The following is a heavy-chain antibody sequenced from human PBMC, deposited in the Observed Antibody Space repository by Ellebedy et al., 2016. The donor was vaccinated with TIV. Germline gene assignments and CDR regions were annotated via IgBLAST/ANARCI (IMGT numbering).Heavy chain of an antibody. J-gene: IGHJ5*02. V-gene: IGHV4-39*07. D-gene: IGHD6-19*01. CDR1: DGSIISSSYF. CDR2: IYYSGST. CDR3: AREAVAGEWFDP. Sequence: MPSETLSLTCTVYDGSIISSSYFWGWIRQPPGQGLEWIGSIYYSGSTHSNPSLKSRVTISVDTSKNQFSLKLRSVTAADTAVYYCAREAVAGEWFDPWGQGTVVTVSS.